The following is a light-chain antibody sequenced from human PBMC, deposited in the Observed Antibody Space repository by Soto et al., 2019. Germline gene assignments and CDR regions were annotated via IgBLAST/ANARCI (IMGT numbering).Light chain of an antibody. Sequence: EIVMTQSPGTLSVSPGERATLSCRASQSVRSKLAWYPQKPGQAPRLLIYDASTRATGIPARFSGRGSGTEFTLYISSLRSEDFAVYYCQQYNNCPPITFGQVTRLEI. CDR3: QQYNNCPPIT. J-gene: IGKJ5*01. CDR2: DAS. V-gene: IGKV3-15*01. CDR1: QSVRSK.